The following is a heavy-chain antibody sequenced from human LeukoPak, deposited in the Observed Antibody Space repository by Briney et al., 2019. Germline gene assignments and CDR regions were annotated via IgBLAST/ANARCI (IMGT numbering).Heavy chain of an antibody. J-gene: IGHJ5*02. Sequence: SETLSLTCTVSGGSISSSSYYWGWIRQPPGKGLEWIGNIYYSGSTYYNPSLKSRVTISVDTSKNQFSLKLSSVTAADTAVYYYARVWVVPNWFDPWGQGTLVTVSS. D-gene: IGHD6-19*01. CDR1: GGSISSSSYY. CDR2: IYYSGST. CDR3: ARVWVVPNWFDP. V-gene: IGHV4-39*07.